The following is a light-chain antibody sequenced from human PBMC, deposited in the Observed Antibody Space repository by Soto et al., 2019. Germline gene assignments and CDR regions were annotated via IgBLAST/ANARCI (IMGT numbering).Light chain of an antibody. J-gene: IGKJ1*01. CDR2: VAS. V-gene: IGKV3-20*01. Sequence: EIVLTQSPGTLSLSPGERATLSCRASQSVTSNFFAWYQQQPGQAPRLRIYVASSRPTGVPDRFSGSGSGTDFTLTISRLEPEDFAVFYCQQYRTSQRTFGQGTKVEVK. CDR1: QSVTSNF. CDR3: QQYRTSQRT.